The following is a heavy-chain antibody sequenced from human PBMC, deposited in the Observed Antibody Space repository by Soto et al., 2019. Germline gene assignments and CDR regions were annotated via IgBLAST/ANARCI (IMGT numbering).Heavy chain of an antibody. J-gene: IGHJ4*02. CDR3: ARGYQEYYDFWSGYSYFDY. D-gene: IGHD3-3*01. CDR1: GFTFSSYS. CDR2: ISSSSSYI. Sequence: GGSLRLSCAASGFTFSSYSMNWVRQAPGKGLEWVSSISSSSSYIHYADSVKGRFTISRDNAKNSLYLQMNSLRAEDTAVYYCARGYQEYYDFWSGYSYFDYWGQGTLVTVS. V-gene: IGHV3-21*01.